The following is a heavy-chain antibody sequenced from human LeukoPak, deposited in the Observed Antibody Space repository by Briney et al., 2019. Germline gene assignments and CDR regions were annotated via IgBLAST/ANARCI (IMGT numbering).Heavy chain of an antibody. CDR3: ARRNSHIGSYRPSYYFDY. Sequence: ASVKVSCKSSGYAFTNYYMHWVRQAPGQRLEWMGIIYPSGGSTIYAQKFQGRVTMTRDTSTSTIYMELSSLRSEDTAVYYCARRNSHIGSYRPSYYFDYWGQGTLVTVSS. J-gene: IGHJ4*02. CDR1: GYAFTNYY. V-gene: IGHV1-46*01. D-gene: IGHD1-26*01. CDR2: IYPSGGST.